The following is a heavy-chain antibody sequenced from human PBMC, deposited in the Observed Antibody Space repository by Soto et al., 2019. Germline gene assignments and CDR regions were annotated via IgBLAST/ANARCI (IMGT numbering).Heavy chain of an antibody. D-gene: IGHD3-10*01. CDR1: GGSISSSNW. J-gene: IGHJ5*02. CDR3: ARESAGSHKNNWFDP. CDR2: IHDSGST. V-gene: IGHV4-4*02. Sequence: SETLSLTCAVSGGSISSSNWWSWVRQPPGKGLEWIGYIHDSGSTYYNPSLKSRITLSLDTSRNQLFLQLNSVTAADTAMYYCARESAGSHKNNWFDPWGQGTLVTVSS.